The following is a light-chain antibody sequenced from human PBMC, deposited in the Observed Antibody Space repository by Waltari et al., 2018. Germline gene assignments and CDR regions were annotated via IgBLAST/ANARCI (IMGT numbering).Light chain of an antibody. V-gene: IGKV1-12*01. CDR1: QGINNW. Sequence: DIQMTQSPSSVSASVGDRVTITCRASQGINNWLAWYQQKPGKAPKLLIYSASTLQSGVPSRFSGSGSGTEFALTIGSLRPEDFATYYCQQSNGFPLTFGGGTRVEI. CDR2: SAS. CDR3: QQSNGFPLT. J-gene: IGKJ4*01.